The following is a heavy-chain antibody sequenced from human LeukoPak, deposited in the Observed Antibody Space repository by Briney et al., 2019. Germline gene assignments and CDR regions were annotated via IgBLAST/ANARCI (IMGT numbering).Heavy chain of an antibody. CDR1: GYTFTYYV. Sequence: GASVNVSFKSSGYTFTYYVISWVRQAPGQGLECIVLINAYNGNTNDAQKFQGRVTMTTDTSTSTAYMELRSLRSDDTAVYYCARGENPYDYWGQGTLVSVSS. D-gene: IGHD1-14*01. CDR2: INAYNGNT. J-gene: IGHJ4*02. CDR3: ARGENPYDY. V-gene: IGHV1-18*01.